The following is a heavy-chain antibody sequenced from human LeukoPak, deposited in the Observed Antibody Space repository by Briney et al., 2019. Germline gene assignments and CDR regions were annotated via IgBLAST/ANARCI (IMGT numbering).Heavy chain of an antibody. CDR1: GFPFSNYA. CDR3: ARGPPGDFWTYDYYYYGMDV. Sequence: GTSLRLSCAVSGFPFSNYAMHWVRQDPGKGLEWVAVIWYDGSDKYYGESLKGRFTISRDNSKNTLYLQMNSLRAEDSAVYYCARGPPGDFWTYDYYYYGMDVWGQGTTVTVSS. D-gene: IGHD3/OR15-3a*01. CDR2: IWYDGSDK. J-gene: IGHJ6*02. V-gene: IGHV3-33*01.